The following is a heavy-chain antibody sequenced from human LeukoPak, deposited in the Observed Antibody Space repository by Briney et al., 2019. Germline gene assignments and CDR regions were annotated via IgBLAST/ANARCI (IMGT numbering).Heavy chain of an antibody. Sequence: GGSLRLSCAASGFTFSSYSMNWVRQAPGKGLEWVSGLNWNGDTTDDADSVKGRFTISRDNAKNSLYLQMNSLRAEDTALYYCAKASGSWYGNYFDYWGQGTLVTVSS. V-gene: IGHV3-20*04. CDR2: LNWNGDTT. D-gene: IGHD6-13*01. CDR3: AKASGSWYGNYFDY. CDR1: GFTFSSYS. J-gene: IGHJ4*02.